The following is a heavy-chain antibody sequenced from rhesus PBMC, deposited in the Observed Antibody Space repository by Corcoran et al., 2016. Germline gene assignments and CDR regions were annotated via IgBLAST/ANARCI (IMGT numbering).Heavy chain of an antibody. J-gene: IGHJ5-2*02. V-gene: IGHV1-111*02. D-gene: IGHD5-24*01. CDR1: GYTFTASS. CDR2: VDAEESEE. Sequence: EVQLVQSGAEVKTPGASVQLSCTPSGYTFTASSLPLLRPAPGKGLEGMGRVDAEESEEIHAQKFQDRVTITADTATDTAYMELSSLRSEDTAVYYCATGGGYSNSLDVWGRGVLVTVSS. CDR3: ATGGGYSNSLDV.